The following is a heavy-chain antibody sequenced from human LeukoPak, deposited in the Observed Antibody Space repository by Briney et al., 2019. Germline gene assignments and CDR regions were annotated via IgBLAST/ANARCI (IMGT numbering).Heavy chain of an antibody. CDR2: MNPNSGNT. V-gene: IGHV1-8*01. CDR1: GYTFTSYD. CDR3: ARDRPLTYYDILTGYCNFDY. D-gene: IGHD3-9*01. J-gene: IGHJ4*02. Sequence: ASVKVSCKASGYTFTSYDINWVRQATGQGLEWMGWMNPNSGNTGYAQKFQGRVTMTRNTSISTAYMELSSLRSEDTAVCYCARDRPLTYYDILTGYCNFDYWGQGTLVTVSS.